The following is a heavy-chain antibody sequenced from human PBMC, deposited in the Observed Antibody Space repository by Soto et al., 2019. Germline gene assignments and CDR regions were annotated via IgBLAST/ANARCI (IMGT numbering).Heavy chain of an antibody. V-gene: IGHV4-59*01. CDR3: ARGFFDTSTGHSNPFDI. D-gene: IGHD3-22*01. J-gene: IGHJ3*02. CDR2: VYYTGKT. CDR1: GASISSSY. Sequence: QVQLQESDPGLVKPSETLSLTCTVSGASISSSYWSWIRQSPGKGLESIAYVYYTGKTNYNPSLSGRVTVSVDTSKNQLSLKLTSVTAADTAVYYCARGFFDTSTGHSNPFDIWGQGTMVTVSS.